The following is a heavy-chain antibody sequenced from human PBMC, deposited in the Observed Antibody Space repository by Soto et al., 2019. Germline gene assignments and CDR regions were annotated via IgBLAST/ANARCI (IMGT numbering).Heavy chain of an antibody. V-gene: IGHV4-39*01. Sequence: QLQESGPGLVKPSETLSLTCSVSGDSINSDKYYWGWIRQPPGKGLEWIGSIYYRGNTYYNPSLHTRVTISLDKSKCQFSLRLNSVTAADSAVYFCARLEGLATISYYFDFWGQGAQVTVSS. D-gene: IGHD3-9*01. J-gene: IGHJ4*02. CDR3: ARLEGLATISYYFDF. CDR1: GDSINSDKYY. CDR2: IYYRGNT.